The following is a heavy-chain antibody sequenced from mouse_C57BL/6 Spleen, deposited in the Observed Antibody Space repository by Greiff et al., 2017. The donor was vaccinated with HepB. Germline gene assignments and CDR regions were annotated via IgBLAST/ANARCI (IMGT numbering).Heavy chain of an antibody. V-gene: IGHV1-80*01. CDR1: GYAFSSYW. Sequence: VHLVESGAELVKPGASVKISCKASGYAFSSYWMNWVKQRPGKGLEWIGQIYPGDGDTNYNGKFKGKATLTADKSSSTAYMQLSSLTSEDSAVYFCARSYYSNYVTFYYAMDYWGQGTSVTVSS. D-gene: IGHD2-5*01. J-gene: IGHJ4*01. CDR3: ARSYYSNYVTFYYAMDY. CDR2: IYPGDGDT.